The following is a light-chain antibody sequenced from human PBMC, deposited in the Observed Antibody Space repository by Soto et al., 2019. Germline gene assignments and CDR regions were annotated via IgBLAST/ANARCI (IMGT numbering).Light chain of an antibody. J-gene: IGKJ1*01. CDR1: QSVSSNS. CDR3: QQYGGSPPT. V-gene: IGKV3-20*01. CDR2: GTS. Sequence: EIVLTQSPATLSLSPGESATLSCRASQSVSSNSLAWYRRNPGQPPSLLIYGTSTRATDIPRRFSGSGSGTDFTLTITRLEPEDFAVYFCQQYGGSPPTFGQGTKVEVK.